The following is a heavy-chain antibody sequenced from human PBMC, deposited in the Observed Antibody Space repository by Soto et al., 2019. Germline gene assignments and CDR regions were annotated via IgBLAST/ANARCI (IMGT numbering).Heavy chain of an antibody. CDR2: ISYDGSNK. Sequence: PGGSLRLSCAASGFTFSSYGMHWVRQAPGKWLEWVAVISYDGSNKYYADSVKGRFTISRDNSKNTLYLQMNSLRAEDTAVYYCANEGYYDSSGYYYYYYYGMDVWGQGXTVTVSS. CDR1: GFTFSSYG. V-gene: IGHV3-30*18. D-gene: IGHD3-22*01. CDR3: ANEGYYDSSGYYYYYYYGMDV. J-gene: IGHJ6*02.